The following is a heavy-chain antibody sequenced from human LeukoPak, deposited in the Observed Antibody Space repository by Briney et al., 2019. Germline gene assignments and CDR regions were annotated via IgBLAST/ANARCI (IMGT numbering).Heavy chain of an antibody. CDR2: IRSKAYGGTT. CDR3: TRLLSFEQQLLFNAFDI. CDR1: GFTFGDYA. J-gene: IGHJ3*02. D-gene: IGHD6-13*01. Sequence: GRSLRLSCTASGFTFGDYAMSWVRQAPGEGLEWVGFIRSKAYGGTTEYAASVKGRFTISRDDSKSIAYLQMNSLKTEDTAVYYCTRLLSFEQQLLFNAFDIWGQGTMVTVSS. V-gene: IGHV3-49*04.